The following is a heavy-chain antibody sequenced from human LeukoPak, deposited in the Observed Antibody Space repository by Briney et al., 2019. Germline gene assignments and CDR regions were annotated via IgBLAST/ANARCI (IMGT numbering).Heavy chain of an antibody. CDR1: GFTFSSYA. CDR2: IRYDGSNK. D-gene: IGHD6-19*01. Sequence: GGSLRLSCAASGFTFSSYAMSWVRQAPGKGLEWVAFIRYDGSNKYYADSVKGRFTISRDNSKNTLYLQMNSLGAEDTAVYYCAKGLGSFVPDYYYYYYMDVWGKGTTVTVSS. CDR3: AKGLGSFVPDYYYYYYMDV. J-gene: IGHJ6*03. V-gene: IGHV3-30*02.